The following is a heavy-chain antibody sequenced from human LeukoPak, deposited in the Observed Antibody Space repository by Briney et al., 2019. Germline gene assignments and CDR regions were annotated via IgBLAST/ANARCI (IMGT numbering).Heavy chain of an antibody. CDR1: GGSFSSSSHF. Sequence: TSETLSLTCTVSGGSFSSSSHFWGWLRQPPGRGLEWIGSIRKSGNTYYSPSLKSRVTISVDTSKNQFSLKLSSVTAADTAVYYCARHVYGEYGPGDYWGQGILVTVSS. V-gene: IGHV4-39*01. CDR2: IRKSGNT. CDR3: ARHVYGEYGPGDY. J-gene: IGHJ4*02. D-gene: IGHD4-17*01.